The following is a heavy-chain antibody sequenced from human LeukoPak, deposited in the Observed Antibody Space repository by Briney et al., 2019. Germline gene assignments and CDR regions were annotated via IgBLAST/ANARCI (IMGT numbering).Heavy chain of an antibody. CDR1: GYSISSGYY. CDR3: ARSLLDYYDSSGYYPFDY. D-gene: IGHD3-22*01. V-gene: IGHV4-38-2*02. CDR2: IYHSGST. Sequence: SETLSLTCTVSGYSISSGYYWGWIPQPPGKGLEWIGSIYHSGSTYYNPSLNSRVTISVDTSKNQFSLKLSSVTAADTAVYYCARSLLDYYDSSGYYPFDYWGQGTLVTVSS. J-gene: IGHJ4*02.